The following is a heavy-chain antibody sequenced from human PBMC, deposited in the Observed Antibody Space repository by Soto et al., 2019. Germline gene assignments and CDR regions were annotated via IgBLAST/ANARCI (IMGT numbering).Heavy chain of an antibody. D-gene: IGHD1-1*01. V-gene: IGHV4-39*01. CDR1: GGSISSSSYY. J-gene: IGHJ4*02. CDR2: IYYSGST. Sequence: SETLSLTCTVSGGSISSSSYYWGWIRQPPGKGLEWIGSIYYSGSTYYNPSLKSRVTISVDTSKNQFSLKLSSVTAADTAVYYCASELERSPRHWGQGTLVTVSS. CDR3: ASELERSPRH.